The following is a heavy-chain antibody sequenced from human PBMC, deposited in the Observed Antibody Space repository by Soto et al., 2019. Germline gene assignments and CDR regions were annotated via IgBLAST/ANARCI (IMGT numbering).Heavy chain of an antibody. J-gene: IGHJ6*02. D-gene: IGHD6-19*01. CDR2: IYYSGST. V-gene: IGHV4-31*03. CDR3: ARASRTNIAVAGPYYGMDV. Sequence: SETLSLTCTVSGGSISSGGYYWSWIRQHPGKGLEWIGYIYYSGSTYYNPSLKSRVTISVDTSKNQFSLKLSSVTAADTAVYYCARASRTNIAVAGPYYGMDVWGQGTTVTVSS. CDR1: GGSISSGGYY.